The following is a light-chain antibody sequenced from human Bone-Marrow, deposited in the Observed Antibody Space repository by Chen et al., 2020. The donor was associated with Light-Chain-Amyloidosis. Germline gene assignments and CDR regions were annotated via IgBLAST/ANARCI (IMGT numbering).Light chain of an antibody. CDR1: QSVSSSY. J-gene: IGKJ1*01. V-gene: IGKV3-20*01. Sequence: EIVLTQSPGTLSLSPGERATLSCRASQSVSSSYLAWYRQKPGQAPRLLIYGASSRATGIPDRFSGSGSGTGFTLTISRLEPEDFAVYYCQQFGSSRGTFGQGTKVEIK. CDR3: QQFGSSRGT. CDR2: GAS.